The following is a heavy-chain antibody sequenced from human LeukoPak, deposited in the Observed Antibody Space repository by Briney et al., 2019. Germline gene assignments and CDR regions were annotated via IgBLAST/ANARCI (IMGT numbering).Heavy chain of an antibody. CDR3: ARVGASSGWPYYFDS. CDR2: ISSNGGST. D-gene: IGHD6-19*01. V-gene: IGHV3-64*01. Sequence: PGGSLRLSCAASGFTFSSYAMHWVRQAPGKGLEYVSGISSNGGSTYYANPVKGRFTISRDNSKNTLYLQMGSLRAEDMAVYYCARVGASSGWPYYFDSWGQGTLVTVSS. J-gene: IGHJ4*02. CDR1: GFTFSSYA.